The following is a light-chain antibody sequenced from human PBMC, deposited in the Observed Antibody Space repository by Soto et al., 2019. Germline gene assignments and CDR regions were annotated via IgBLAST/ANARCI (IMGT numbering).Light chain of an antibody. CDR1: SSDVGSYNR. V-gene: IGLV2-18*02. CDR3: ISYTGSSTSYL. Sequence: QSALTQPPSVSGSPGQSVTISCTGTSSDVGSYNRLSWYQQPPGTAPKLIMYEVNTRPSGVPDRFSGSKSGSTASLTISGLQAEDEADYYCISYTGSSTSYLFGTGTKVTVL. J-gene: IGLJ1*01. CDR2: EVN.